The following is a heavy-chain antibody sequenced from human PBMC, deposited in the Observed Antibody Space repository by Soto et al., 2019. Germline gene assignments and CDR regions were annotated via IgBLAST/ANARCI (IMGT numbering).Heavy chain of an antibody. CDR2: INAGNGNT. Sequence: ASVKVACKASGYTFTSYAMHWVRQAPGERLEWMGWINAGNGNTKYSQKFQGRVTITRDTSASTAYMELSSLRSEDTAVYYCAIGGSSGWSNHGNWFDPWGQGTLGTVSS. D-gene: IGHD6-19*01. J-gene: IGHJ5*02. CDR1: GYTFTSYA. V-gene: IGHV1-3*01. CDR3: AIGGSSGWSNHGNWFDP.